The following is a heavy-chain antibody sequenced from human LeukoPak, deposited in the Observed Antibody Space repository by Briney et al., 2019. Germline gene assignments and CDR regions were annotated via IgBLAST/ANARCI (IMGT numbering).Heavy chain of an antibody. V-gene: IGHV4-34*01. CDR3: ARTRSRYNSGYAPNYGMDV. D-gene: IGHD5-12*01. CDR2: INHSGST. J-gene: IGHJ6*02. CDR1: GGSFSGYY. Sequence: SETLSLTCAVYGGSFSGYYWSWIRQPPGKGLEWIGEINHSGSTNYNPSLKSRVTISVDTSKNQFSLKLSSVTAADTAVYYCARTRSRYNSGYAPNYGMDVWGQGTTVTVSS.